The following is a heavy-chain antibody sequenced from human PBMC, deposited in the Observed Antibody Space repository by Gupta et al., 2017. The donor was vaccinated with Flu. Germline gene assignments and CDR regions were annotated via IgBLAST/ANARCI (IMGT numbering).Heavy chain of an antibody. J-gene: IGHJ4*02. D-gene: IGHD6-19*01. CDR1: GFTFSSYG. CDR3: AKEGSSGWYFVL. CDR2: ISYDGSNK. Sequence: QVQLVESGGGVVQPGRSLRLSCAASGFTFSSYGMHWVRQAPGKGLEWVAVISYDGSNKYYADSVKGRFTISRDNSKNTLYLQMNSPRAEDTAVYYCAKEGSSGWYFVLWGQGTLVTVSS. V-gene: IGHV3-30*18.